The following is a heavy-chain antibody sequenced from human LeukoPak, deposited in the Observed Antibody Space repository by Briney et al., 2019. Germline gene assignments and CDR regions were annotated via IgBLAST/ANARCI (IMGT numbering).Heavy chain of an antibody. CDR1: GFMFSSYS. CDR2: ISGSSTYI. Sequence: GGSLRLSCAASGFMFSSYSMNWVRQAPGKGLEWVSSISGSSTYIYYADAVKGRFTISRDNAKDSLYLQMNSLRAEDTAVYYCATHTVGLEYWGQGALITVSS. V-gene: IGHV3-21*01. CDR3: ATHTVGLEY. D-gene: IGHD4-11*01. J-gene: IGHJ4*02.